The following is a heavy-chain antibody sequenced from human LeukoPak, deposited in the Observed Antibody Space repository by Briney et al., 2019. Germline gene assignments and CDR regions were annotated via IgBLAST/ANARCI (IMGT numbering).Heavy chain of an antibody. CDR1: GFTFSSYS. CDR2: ISSSSSYI. Sequence: GGSLRLSCAASGFTFSSYSMNWVRQAPGKGLEWVSSISSSSSYIYYADSVKGRFTTSRGNAKNSLYLQMNSLRAEDTAVYYCAKGRAIEAFDIWGQGTMVTVSS. D-gene: IGHD3-22*01. V-gene: IGHV3-21*01. J-gene: IGHJ3*02. CDR3: AKGRAIEAFDI.